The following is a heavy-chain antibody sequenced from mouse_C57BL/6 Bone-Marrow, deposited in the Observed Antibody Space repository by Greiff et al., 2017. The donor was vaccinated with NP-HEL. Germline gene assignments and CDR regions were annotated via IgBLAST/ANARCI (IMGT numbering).Heavy chain of an antibody. Sequence: QVQLQQPGAELVKPGASVKMSCKASGYTFTSYWITWVKQRPGQGLEWLGDIYPGSGSTNYNEKFKSKATLTVDTSSSTAYRQLSSLTSEDSAVYYCARKDTTVRDFDYWGQGTTLTVSS. CDR1: GYTFTSYW. V-gene: IGHV1-55*01. D-gene: IGHD1-1*01. CDR2: IYPGSGST. CDR3: ARKDTTVRDFDY. J-gene: IGHJ2*01.